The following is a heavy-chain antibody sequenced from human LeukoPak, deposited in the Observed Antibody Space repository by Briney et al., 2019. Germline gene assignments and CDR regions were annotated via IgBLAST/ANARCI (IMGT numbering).Heavy chain of an antibody. V-gene: IGHV4-59*08. CDR1: GGSISSYY. Sequence: SETLSLTCTVSGGSISSYYWSWIRQPPGKGLEWIGYIYYSGSTNYNPSLKSRVTISVDTSKNQFSLKLSSVTAADTAVYYWGRSFGGSRVWCGCFGDVWGQGTTVTVSS. CDR2: IYYSGST. CDR3: GRSFGGSRVWCGCFGDV. D-gene: IGHD3-10*01. J-gene: IGHJ6*02.